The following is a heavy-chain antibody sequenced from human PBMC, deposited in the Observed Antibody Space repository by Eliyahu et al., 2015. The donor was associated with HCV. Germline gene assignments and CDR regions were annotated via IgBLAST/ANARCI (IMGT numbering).Heavy chain of an antibody. CDR3: ARDRRWFDP. CDR1: GFSFDDFW. V-gene: IGHV3-74*01. Sequence: EMQLVESGGGLVQPGGSLRLSCAVSGFSFDDFWMQWFRQAPGKGLEWVARINGDGNNSNYADSVKGRFTISRDNAKNTLHLQMTSLIPEDTAVYYCARDRRWFDPWGQGTLVTVSS. J-gene: IGHJ5*02. CDR2: INGDGNNS.